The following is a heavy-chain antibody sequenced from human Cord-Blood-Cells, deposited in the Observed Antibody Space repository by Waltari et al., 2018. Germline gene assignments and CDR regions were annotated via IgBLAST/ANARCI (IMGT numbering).Heavy chain of an antibody. J-gene: IGHJ3*02. D-gene: IGHD6-13*01. CDR3: AARGVSIAAAGDAFDI. Sequence: EVQLVETGGGLIQPGGSLRLSCAASGFTVSRNYMSWVRQAPGKGLEWVSVIYSGGSTYYADSVKGRFTISRDNSKNTLYLQMNSLRAEDTAVYYCAARGVSIAAAGDAFDIWGQGTMVTVSS. CDR2: IYSGGST. V-gene: IGHV3-53*02. CDR1: GFTVSRNY.